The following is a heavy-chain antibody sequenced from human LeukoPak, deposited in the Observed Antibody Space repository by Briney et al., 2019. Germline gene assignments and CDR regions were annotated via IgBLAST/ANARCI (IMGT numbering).Heavy chain of an antibody. CDR2: INSDGSTT. Sequence: GGSLRLSCAASGFTLSSYWMHWVRQAPGKGLVWVSRINSDGSTTNYADSVKGRFTISRDNAKNTLYLQMSSLRAEDTAVYYCAREPKPAAGTNWFDPWGQGTLVTVSS. CDR1: GFTLSSYW. V-gene: IGHV3-74*01. J-gene: IGHJ5*02. D-gene: IGHD6-13*01. CDR3: AREPKPAAGTNWFDP.